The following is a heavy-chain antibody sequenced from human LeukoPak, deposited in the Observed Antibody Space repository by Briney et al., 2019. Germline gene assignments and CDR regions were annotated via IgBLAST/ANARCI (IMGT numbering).Heavy chain of an antibody. D-gene: IGHD6-13*01. J-gene: IGHJ6*03. V-gene: IGHV4-59*08. CDR3: ARSLPRYSSSWPPTYYYYMDV. CDR1: GGSISGYY. Sequence: PSETLSLTCTVSGGSISGYYWSWIRQPPGKGLEWIGYIYYSGSTYYNPSLKSRVTISVDTSKNQFSLKLSSVTAADTAVYYCARSLPRYSSSWPPTYYYYMDVWGKGTTVTVSS. CDR2: IYYSGST.